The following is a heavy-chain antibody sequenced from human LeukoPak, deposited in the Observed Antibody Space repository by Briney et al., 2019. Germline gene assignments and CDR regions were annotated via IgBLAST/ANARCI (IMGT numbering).Heavy chain of an antibody. Sequence: PGRSLRLSCAASGFTFDDYAMHWVRQAPGKGLGWVSGISWNSGSIGYADSVKGRFTISRDNAKNSLYLQMNSLRAEDTALYYCAKDTGTYQLLYVFDYWGQGTLVTVSS. V-gene: IGHV3-9*01. CDR1: GFTFDDYA. CDR3: AKDTGTYQLLYVFDY. CDR2: ISWNSGSI. D-gene: IGHD2-2*02. J-gene: IGHJ4*02.